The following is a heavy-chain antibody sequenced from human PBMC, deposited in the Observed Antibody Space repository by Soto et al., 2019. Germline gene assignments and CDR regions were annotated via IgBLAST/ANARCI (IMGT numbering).Heavy chain of an antibody. J-gene: IGHJ5*02. Sequence: QVTLKESGPVLVKPTETLTLTCTVSGFSLSNAGMGVSWIRQPPGKALEWLAHIFSNDERRFSTSLKNRLTISKATFNSQVVLIMTNMDPGDTATYYCAQTEDGGRSRTPAGWFDAWGQGTLVTVSS. D-gene: IGHD2-15*01. V-gene: IGHV2-26*01. CDR1: GFSLSNAGMG. CDR2: IFSNDER. CDR3: AQTEDGGRSRTPAGWFDA.